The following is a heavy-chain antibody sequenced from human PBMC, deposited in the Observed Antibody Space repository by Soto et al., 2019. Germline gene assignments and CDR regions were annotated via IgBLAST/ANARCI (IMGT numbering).Heavy chain of an antibody. V-gene: IGHV3-33*01. Sequence: PGGSLRLSCAASGFTFSSYGLHWVRQAPGKGLEWVAVIWYDGSNKYYADSLKGRFTISRDNSKNTLYLQMNSLRAEDTAVYYCARVGSGSYSSPFDYWGQGTLVTVSS. CDR3: ARVGSGSYSSPFDY. D-gene: IGHD3-10*01. CDR1: GFTFSSYG. J-gene: IGHJ4*02. CDR2: IWYDGSNK.